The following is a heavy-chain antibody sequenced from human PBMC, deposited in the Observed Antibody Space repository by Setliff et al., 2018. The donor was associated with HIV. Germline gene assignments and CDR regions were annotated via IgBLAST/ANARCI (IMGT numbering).Heavy chain of an antibody. J-gene: IGHJ4*02. CDR1: GYTFNNYG. Sequence: RASVKVSCKASGYTFNNYGISWVRQAPGQGLEWMGWINTHSGYTNYAQNVQGRVTVTMDTSTSTAYMELRSLKSDDTAVYYCAREKTWLRFLDYWGQGTLVTVS. D-gene: IGHD5-12*01. V-gene: IGHV1-18*01. CDR3: AREKTWLRFLDY. CDR2: INTHSGYT.